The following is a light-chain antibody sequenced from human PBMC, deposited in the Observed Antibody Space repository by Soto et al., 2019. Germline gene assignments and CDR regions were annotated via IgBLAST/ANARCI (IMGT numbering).Light chain of an antibody. V-gene: IGLV2-11*01. CDR2: DVQ. Sequence: QSVLTQPRSVSGSPGQSVTISCTGTSSDVGGYNYVSWYQQHPGRAPRVMIYDVQTRPSGVPDRFSGSKSGNTASLTISELQAEDEADYYCCSYAGDYTFVFGTGTKVTVL. J-gene: IGLJ1*01. CDR3: CSYAGDYTFV. CDR1: SSDVGGYNY.